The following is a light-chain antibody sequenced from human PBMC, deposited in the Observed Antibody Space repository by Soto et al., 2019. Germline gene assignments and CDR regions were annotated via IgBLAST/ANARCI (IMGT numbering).Light chain of an antibody. J-gene: IGKJ1*01. V-gene: IGKV3-20*01. CDR1: QSVSNNY. Sequence: EIVLTQSPGTLSLSPGERATLSCRASQSVSNNYLAWYQQKPGQAPRLLIYGASNRATGIPDRFSGSGSGTDFTLTVSRLEPEDFAVYYCQRYGTSLTWTFGQGTKVDIK. CDR2: GAS. CDR3: QRYGTSLTWT.